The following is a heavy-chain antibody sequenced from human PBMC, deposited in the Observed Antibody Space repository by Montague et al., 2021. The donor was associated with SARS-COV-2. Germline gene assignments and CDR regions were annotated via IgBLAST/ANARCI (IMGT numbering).Heavy chain of an antibody. CDR3: ARGGLSGGNYDICSFSYTSPLDS. Sequence: SETLSLTCAVYGGSFSAHSWSWIRQSPGKGLEWIGEINHRGSTTYMSSLKSRVTMSVDTSKNQFSLKMSSVTAADTAIYYCARGGLSGGNYDICSFSYTSPLDSWGQGTQVTVS. CDR1: GGSFSAHS. V-gene: IGHV4-34*01. J-gene: IGHJ4*02. CDR2: INHRGST. D-gene: IGHD3-3*01.